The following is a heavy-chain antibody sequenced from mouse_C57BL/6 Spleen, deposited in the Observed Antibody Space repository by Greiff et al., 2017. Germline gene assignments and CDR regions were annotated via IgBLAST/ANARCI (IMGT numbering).Heavy chain of an antibody. V-gene: IGHV1-53*01. CDR3: AREGYDYDAVYFDY. Sequence: QVQLQQPGTELVKPGASVKLSCKASGYTFTSYWMHWVKQRPGQGLEWIGNINPSNGGTNYNEKFKSKATLTVDKSSSTAYMQLSSLTSEDSAVXYCAREGYDYDAVYFDYWGQGTTLTVSS. J-gene: IGHJ2*01. CDR2: INPSNGGT. CDR1: GYTFTSYW. D-gene: IGHD2-4*01.